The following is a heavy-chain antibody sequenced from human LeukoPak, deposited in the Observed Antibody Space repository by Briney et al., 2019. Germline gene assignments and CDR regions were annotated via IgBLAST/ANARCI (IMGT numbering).Heavy chain of an antibody. Sequence: GGSLRLSCAASGFTFSSYAMHWVRQAPGKGLEWVAVISYDGSNKYYADSVKGRFIISRDNSKNTLYLQMNSLRAEDTAVYYCASLYYDSDIDYWGQGTLVTVSS. D-gene: IGHD3-22*01. J-gene: IGHJ4*02. CDR1: GFTFSSYA. CDR3: ASLYYDSDIDY. CDR2: ISYDGSNK. V-gene: IGHV3-30-3*01.